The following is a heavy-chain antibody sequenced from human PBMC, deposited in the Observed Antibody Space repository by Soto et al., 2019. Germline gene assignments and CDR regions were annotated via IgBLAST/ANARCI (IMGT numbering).Heavy chain of an antibody. CDR1: GGTLSTFA. CDR3: ARGEYDVIVMAGTSRGYQHAYRGMVV. D-gene: IGHD2-21*01. Sequence: QDHLVQSGAAVKKPASSIKISCRSTGGTLSTFAFSWVRQAPGQGLEWMGGIIPIFATPIYAQKYQGRVTIAADDSTSTAYMEVTSLRSNDTAVYFCARGEYDVIVMAGTSRGYQHAYRGMVVWGLGTAVTVSS. V-gene: IGHV1-69*12. CDR2: IIPIFATP. J-gene: IGHJ6*02.